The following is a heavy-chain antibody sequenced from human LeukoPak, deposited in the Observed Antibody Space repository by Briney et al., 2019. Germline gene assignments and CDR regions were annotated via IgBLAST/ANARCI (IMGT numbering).Heavy chain of an antibody. CDR2: ISWNSGSI. CDR3: AKALGGGIVATRRHDAFDI. J-gene: IGHJ3*02. CDR1: GLTFGDYT. Sequence: GGSLRLSCEASGLTFGDYTMHWVRQAPGKGLEWVSGISWNSGSIGYADSVKGRFTISRDNAKNSLYLQMNSLRAEDTALYYCAKALGGGIVATRRHDAFDIWGQGTMVTVSS. D-gene: IGHD5-12*01. V-gene: IGHV3-9*01.